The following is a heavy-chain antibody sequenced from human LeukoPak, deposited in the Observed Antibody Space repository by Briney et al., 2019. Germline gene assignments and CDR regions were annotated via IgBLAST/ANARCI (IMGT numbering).Heavy chain of an antibody. CDR3: AREVEGAFDI. CDR2: ISSSSSYI. CDR1: GFTFSSYS. V-gene: IGHV3-21*01. J-gene: IGHJ3*02. Sequence: GGSLRLSWAASGFTFSSYSMNWVRQAPEKGLEWVSSISSSSSYIYYADSVKGRFTISRDSAKNSLYLQMNSLRAEDTAVYYCAREVEGAFDIWGQGTMVTVSS. D-gene: IGHD2-2*01.